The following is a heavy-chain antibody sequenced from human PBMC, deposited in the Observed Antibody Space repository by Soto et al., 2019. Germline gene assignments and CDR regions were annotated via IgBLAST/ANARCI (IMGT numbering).Heavy chain of an antibody. CDR2: ISAYNGNT. CDR3: ARGHSSGWYGYYYYGMDV. D-gene: IGHD6-19*01. Sequence: ASVKVSCKASGYTLTSYGISWVRQAPGQGLEWMGWISAYNGNTNYAQKLQGRVTMTTDTSTSTAYMELRSLRSDDTAVYYCARGHSSGWYGYYYYGMDVWGQGTTVTAP. V-gene: IGHV1-18*01. CDR1: GYTLTSYG. J-gene: IGHJ6*02.